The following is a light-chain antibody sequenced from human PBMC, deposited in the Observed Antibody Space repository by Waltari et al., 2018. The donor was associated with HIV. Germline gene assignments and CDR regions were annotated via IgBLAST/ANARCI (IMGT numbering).Light chain of an antibody. Sequence: DIQMTPSPSSLSASVGDRLTITCRASQSISRHLNWYQHKPGKAPELLIFAVSNLQSGVPSRFSGSKSGTDFTLTIRSLQPEDFATYFCQQTYSLPTFGQGTKVEIK. CDR3: QQTYSLPT. CDR2: AVS. CDR1: QSISRH. J-gene: IGKJ1*01. V-gene: IGKV1-39*01.